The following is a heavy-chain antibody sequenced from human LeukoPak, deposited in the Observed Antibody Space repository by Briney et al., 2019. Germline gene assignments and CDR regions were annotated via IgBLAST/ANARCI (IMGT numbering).Heavy chain of an antibody. CDR3: AKALGHYYMDV. J-gene: IGHJ6*03. CDR1: GFTFRNLG. V-gene: IGHV3-30*02. CDR2: VENDGRTK. Sequence: GGSLRLSCAASGFTFRNLGMHWVRQAPGKGLEWVAFVENDGRTKYYADSVRGRFTISRDNSKNSLYLQMNSLRTEDTALYYCAKALGHYYMDVWGKGTTVTISS.